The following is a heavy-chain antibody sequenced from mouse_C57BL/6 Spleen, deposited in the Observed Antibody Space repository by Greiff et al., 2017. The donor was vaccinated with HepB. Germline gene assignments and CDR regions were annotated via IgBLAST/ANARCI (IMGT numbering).Heavy chain of an antibody. CDR3: AREGILGQGY. CDR1: GYTFTSYW. D-gene: IGHD4-1*01. J-gene: IGHJ2*01. V-gene: IGHV1-50*01. CDR2: IDPSDSYT. Sequence: VQLQQSGAELVKPGASVKLSCKASGYTFTSYWMQWVKQRPGQGLEWIGEIDPSDSYTNYNQKFKGKATLTVDTSSSTAYMQLSSLTSEDSAVYYCAREGILGQGYWGQGTTLTVSS.